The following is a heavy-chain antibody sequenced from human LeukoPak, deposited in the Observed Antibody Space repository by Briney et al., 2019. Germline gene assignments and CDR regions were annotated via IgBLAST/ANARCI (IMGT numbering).Heavy chain of an antibody. V-gene: IGHV4-38-2*02. D-gene: IGHD2-8*01. Sequence: SETLSLTCKVSGYSINSGYYWGWIRQPPGKGLEWIGSIYHSGKTYYNPSLKSRVTISVETSKNQFSLQLRSVTAADTAVYYCARDSNLGYCTDPLCYLGRYWGQGTLVTVSS. J-gene: IGHJ4*02. CDR2: IYHSGKT. CDR1: GYSINSGYY. CDR3: ARDSNLGYCTDPLCYLGRY.